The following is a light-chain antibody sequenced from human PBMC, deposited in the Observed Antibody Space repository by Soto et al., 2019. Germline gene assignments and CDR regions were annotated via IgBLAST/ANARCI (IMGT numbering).Light chain of an antibody. V-gene: IGKV3-11*01. CDR2: ATS. J-gene: IGKJ1*01. CDR3: QQRSNRPLT. Sequence: EIVLTQSPATLSLSPGERATLSCRASQSVSRYFAWYQQKPGQPPRLLIYATSNRATGVPARFSGSGSGTDFTLTIRSLEAQDFGVYYCQQRSNRPLTFGQGTKVAIK. CDR1: QSVSRY.